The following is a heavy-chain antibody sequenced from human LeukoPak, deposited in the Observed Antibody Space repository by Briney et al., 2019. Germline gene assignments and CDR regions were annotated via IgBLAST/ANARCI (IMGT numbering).Heavy chain of an antibody. CDR2: ISGSGGST. CDR3: AKGVRGSYYGAFDI. V-gene: IGHV3-23*01. D-gene: IGHD1-26*01. CDR1: GFTFSSYA. Sequence: GGSLRLSCAASGFTFSSYAMSWVRQAPGKGLEWVSTISGSGGSTYYADSVKGRFTISRGNSKLTLYVQMNSLRAEDTAVYYCAKGVRGSYYGAFDIWGQGTMVTVSS. J-gene: IGHJ3*02.